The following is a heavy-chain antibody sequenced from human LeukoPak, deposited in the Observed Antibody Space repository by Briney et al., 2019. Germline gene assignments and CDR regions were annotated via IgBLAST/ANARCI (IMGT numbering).Heavy chain of an antibody. Sequence: PSETLSLTCTVSSGSISSSSYSWGWIRQPPGKGLEWIGSIYYSGSTNYNPSLKSRVTISVDTSKNQFSLKLSSVTAADTAVYYCARENSSGWYPYNWFDPWGQGTLVTVSS. CDR2: IYYSGST. CDR1: SGSISSSSYS. V-gene: IGHV4-39*07. CDR3: ARENSSGWYPYNWFDP. D-gene: IGHD6-19*01. J-gene: IGHJ5*02.